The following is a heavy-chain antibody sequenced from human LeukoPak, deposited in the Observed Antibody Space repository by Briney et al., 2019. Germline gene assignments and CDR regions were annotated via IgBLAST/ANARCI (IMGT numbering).Heavy chain of an antibody. V-gene: IGHV4-59*01. Sequence: PSETLSLTCTVSGGSISSNNWSWIRQPPGKGLEWIGYIHYSGSTDKNPSLKSRVTISVDTSKNQFSLKLSSVTAADTALYYCAKRATGYPSWFDPWGQGILVTVSS. CDR2: IHYSGST. D-gene: IGHD3-9*01. CDR1: GGSISSNN. J-gene: IGHJ5*02. CDR3: AKRATGYPSWFDP.